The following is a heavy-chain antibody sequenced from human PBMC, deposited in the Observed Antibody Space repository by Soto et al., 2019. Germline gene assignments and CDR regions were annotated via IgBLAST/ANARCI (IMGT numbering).Heavy chain of an antibody. CDR2: ISSSGRTI. D-gene: IGHD6-13*01. Sequence: GGSLTLSCAASGFTFSSYEMNWVRQAPGKGLEWVSYISSSGRTIYYADSVKGRFTISRDNAKNSLYLQMNSLRAEDTAVYYCASDAIAAAGNYWGQGTLVTVSS. J-gene: IGHJ4*02. V-gene: IGHV3-48*03. CDR3: ASDAIAAAGNY. CDR1: GFTFSSYE.